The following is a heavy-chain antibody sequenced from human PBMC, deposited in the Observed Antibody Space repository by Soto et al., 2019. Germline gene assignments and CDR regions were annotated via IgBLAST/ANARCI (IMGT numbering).Heavy chain of an antibody. CDR2: IYYSGST. V-gene: IGHV4-59*01. CDR1: GGSISRYY. J-gene: IGHJ3*02. Sequence: SETLSLTCTVSGGSISRYYWGWIRQAPGKGLEWIGYIYYSGSTNYNPSLKSRVTISVDTSKNQFSLKLSSVTAADTAVYYCAREVRGRYDFWSGYPPFDAFDIWGQGTMVT. CDR3: AREVRGRYDFWSGYPPFDAFDI. D-gene: IGHD3-3*01.